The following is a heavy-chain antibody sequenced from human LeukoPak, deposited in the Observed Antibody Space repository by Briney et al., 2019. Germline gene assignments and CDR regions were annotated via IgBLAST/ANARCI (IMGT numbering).Heavy chain of an antibody. Sequence: GGSLRLSCAASGFTVSSNYMNWVRQAPGKGLEWVSIIYSGGSTYYADSVKGRFTISRDSSKNTLYLQMNSLRAEDTAVYYCARVRTSYYYYYMDVWGKGTTVTISS. CDR3: ARVRTSYYYYYMDV. CDR2: IYSGGST. V-gene: IGHV3-53*01. J-gene: IGHJ6*03. CDR1: GFTVSSNY. D-gene: IGHD1-1*01.